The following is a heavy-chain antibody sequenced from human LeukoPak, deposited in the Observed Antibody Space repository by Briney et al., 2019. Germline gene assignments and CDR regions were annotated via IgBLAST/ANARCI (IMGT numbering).Heavy chain of an antibody. Sequence: PSQTLSLTCTVSGGSISSGSYYWSWIRQPAGKGLEWIGRIYTSGSTNYNPSLKSRVTISVDTSKNQFSLKLSSVTAADTAVYYCARALEPGGPYNWFDPWGQGTLVTVSS. CDR1: GGSISSGSYY. CDR2: IYTSGST. J-gene: IGHJ5*02. D-gene: IGHD1-1*01. V-gene: IGHV4-61*02. CDR3: ARALEPGGPYNWFDP.